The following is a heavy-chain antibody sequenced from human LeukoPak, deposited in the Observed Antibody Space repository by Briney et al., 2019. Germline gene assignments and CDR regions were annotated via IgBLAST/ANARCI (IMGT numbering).Heavy chain of an antibody. Sequence: SVKVSCKASGGTFSSYAISWVRQAPGQGLEWMGGSIPILGIANCAQKFQGRVTITADKSTSTAYMELSSLRSEDTAVYYCARVPSSGSGYSGYRLSPLDYWGQGTLVTVSS. CDR3: ARVPSSGSGYSGYRLSPLDY. D-gene: IGHD5-12*01. CDR1: GGTFSSYA. CDR2: SIPILGIA. V-gene: IGHV1-69*10. J-gene: IGHJ4*02.